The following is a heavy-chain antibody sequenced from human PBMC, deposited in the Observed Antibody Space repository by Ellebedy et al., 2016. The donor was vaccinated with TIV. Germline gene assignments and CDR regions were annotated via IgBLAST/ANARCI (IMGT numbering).Heavy chain of an antibody. CDR3: AKLGFDILTGSGGMDV. V-gene: IGHV3-74*01. CDR2: INTDGSST. D-gene: IGHD3-9*01. CDR1: GFTFSSSW. Sequence: GESLKISCAASGFTFSSSWMHWVRQGPGKGLVWVSRINTDGSSTAYADSVKGRLTISRDNSMDTLYLQMNSLGVGDTAVYYCAKLGFDILTGSGGMDVWGQGTTVTVSS. J-gene: IGHJ6*02.